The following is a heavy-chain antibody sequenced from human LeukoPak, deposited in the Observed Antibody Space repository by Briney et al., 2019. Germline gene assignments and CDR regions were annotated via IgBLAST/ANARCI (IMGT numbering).Heavy chain of an antibody. CDR2: IYYSGHT. CDR3: ARVRMTALFDY. CDR1: GGSVSSGSYY. Sequence: SETLSLTCTVSGGSVSSGSYYWSWIRQPPGKGLEWIGYIYYSGHTNYNPSLKSRVTISVDTSKNQFSLKLSSVTAADTAVYYCARVRMTALFDYWGQGTLVTVSS. J-gene: IGHJ4*02. V-gene: IGHV4-61*01. D-gene: IGHD4-17*01.